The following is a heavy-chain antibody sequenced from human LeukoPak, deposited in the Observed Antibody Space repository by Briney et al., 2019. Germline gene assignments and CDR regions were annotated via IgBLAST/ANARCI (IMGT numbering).Heavy chain of an antibody. V-gene: IGHV4-4*07. CDR3: ARDGVENSSWYPLDS. J-gene: IGHJ4*02. D-gene: IGHD6-13*01. CDR1: GASISSYY. CDR2: IYTSGST. Sequence: PSETVSLTCTISGASISSYYWSWVRQPVGGGLEWIGRIYTSGSTNYKPSLRSRVTMSVDTSKNQVSLKLTSVTAADTAVYYCARDGVENSSWYPLDSWGPGTLVTASP.